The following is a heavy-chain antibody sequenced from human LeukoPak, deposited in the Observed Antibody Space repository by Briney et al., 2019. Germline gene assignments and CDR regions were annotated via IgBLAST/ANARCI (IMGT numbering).Heavy chain of an antibody. Sequence: SETLSLTCTVSGGSISSYYWSWIRQPPGKGLEWIGYIYYSGSTNYNPSLKSRVTISVDTSKNQFSLKLSSVTAADTAVYYCARLGMGWGAWFDPWGQGTLVTVSS. CDR2: IYYSGST. D-gene: IGHD3-16*01. J-gene: IGHJ5*02. CDR1: GGSISSYY. V-gene: IGHV4-59*01. CDR3: ARLGMGWGAWFDP.